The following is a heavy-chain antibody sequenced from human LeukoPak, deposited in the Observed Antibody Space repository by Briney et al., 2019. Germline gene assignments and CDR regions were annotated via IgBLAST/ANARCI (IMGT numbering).Heavy chain of an antibody. D-gene: IGHD5-24*01. V-gene: IGHV3-30-3*01. J-gene: IGHJ5*02. CDR2: ISYDGSNK. CDR1: GFTFSSYA. Sequence: GGSLRLSCAASGFTFSSYAMHWVRQAPGKGLEWVAVISYDGSNKYYADSVKGRFTISRDNSKNTLYLQMNSLRAEDTAVYYCATTHEMATIAGYPPGGWFDPWGQGTLVTVSS. CDR3: ATTHEMATIAGYPPGGWFDP.